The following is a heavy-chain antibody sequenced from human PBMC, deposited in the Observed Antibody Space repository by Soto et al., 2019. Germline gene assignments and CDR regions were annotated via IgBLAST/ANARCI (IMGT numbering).Heavy chain of an antibody. J-gene: IGHJ4*02. D-gene: IGHD1-26*01. CDR1: GFTFSDHY. V-gene: IGHV3-72*01. Sequence: EVQLVESGVGLVQPGGSLRLSCAASGFTFSDHYMDWVRQAPGKGLEWVGRSRNKANSYSTEYAASVKGRFTISRDESKNSLYLQMNRLKTEDTAVYYCARFSGSYTRGLDYWGQGTLVTVSS. CDR2: SRNKANSYST. CDR3: ARFSGSYTRGLDY.